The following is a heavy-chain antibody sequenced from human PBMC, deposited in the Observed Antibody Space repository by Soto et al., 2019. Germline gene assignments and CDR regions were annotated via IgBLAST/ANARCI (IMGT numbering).Heavy chain of an antibody. V-gene: IGHV3-15*01. CDR2: IKSKRDGGTI. D-gene: IGHD6-13*01. CDR3: TRGAPSGTFYDY. J-gene: IGHJ4*02. Sequence: LRLSCAASGFTFSNDWMTWVRQAPGKGLEWIGRIKSKRDGGTIDDAAPVRGRFTISGDDSTNTLYLQMNNLKTEDTAIYYCTRGAPSGTFYDYWGQGTLVTVSS. CDR1: GFTFSNDW.